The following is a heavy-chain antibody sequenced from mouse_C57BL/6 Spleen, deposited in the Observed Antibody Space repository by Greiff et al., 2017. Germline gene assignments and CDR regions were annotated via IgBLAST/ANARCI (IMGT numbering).Heavy chain of an antibody. CDR2: INPNNGGT. D-gene: IGHD1-1*01. J-gene: IGHJ2*01. CDR3: ARTLYYGSSYLDY. Sequence: VQLQQSGPELVKPGASVKIPCKASGYTFTDYNMDWVKQSHGKSLEWIGDINPNNGGTIYNQKFKGKATLTVDKSSSTAYMELRSLTSEDTAVYYCARTLYYGSSYLDYWGQGTTLTVSS. V-gene: IGHV1-18*01. CDR1: GYTFTDYN.